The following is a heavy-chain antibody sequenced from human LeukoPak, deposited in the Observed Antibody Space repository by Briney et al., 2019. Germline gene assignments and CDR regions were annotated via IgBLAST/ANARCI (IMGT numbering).Heavy chain of an antibody. CDR3: ARDNDSGYSYALDY. V-gene: IGHV4-61*02. CDR2: IYSSGST. D-gene: IGHD5-18*01. Sequence: PSQTLSLTCTVSGGSFSSGSYYWSWIRQPAGKGLEWIGRIYSSGSTNYNPSLKSRVTMSVDTSKNQFSLKLSSVTAADTAVYYCARDNDSGYSYALDYWGQGTLVTVSS. CDR1: GGSFSSGSYY. J-gene: IGHJ4*02.